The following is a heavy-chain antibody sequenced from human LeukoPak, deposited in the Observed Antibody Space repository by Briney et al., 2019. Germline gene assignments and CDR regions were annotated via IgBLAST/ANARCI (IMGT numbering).Heavy chain of an antibody. CDR2: ISTYNGNT. V-gene: IGHV1-18*04. Sequence: GASVKVSCKGSGYNFDRYGVNWVRQAPGQGLGRVGWISTYNGNTFYAQKFEGRVTMTTDTSTNTVYMDLRSLRSDDTAVYYCARDLEHCRNIICSNSAYWGQGTLVTVSS. CDR1: GYNFDRYG. J-gene: IGHJ4*02. CDR3: ARDLEHCRNIICSNSAY. D-gene: IGHD2-2*01.